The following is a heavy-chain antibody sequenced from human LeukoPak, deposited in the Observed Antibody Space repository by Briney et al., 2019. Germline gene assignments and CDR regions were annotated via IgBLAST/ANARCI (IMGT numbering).Heavy chain of an antibody. CDR2: ISSSGSTI. V-gene: IGHV3-11*01. J-gene: IGHJ5*02. D-gene: IGHD2-15*01. CDR3: ARKGVVALNWFDP. Sequence: PGGSLRLSCAAAGVTFSDYYMSWIRQAPGKGQEWVSYISSSGSTIYYADSVKGRFTISRDNAKNSLYLQMNSLRAEDTAVYYCARKGVVALNWFDPWGQGTLVTVSS. CDR1: GVTFSDYY.